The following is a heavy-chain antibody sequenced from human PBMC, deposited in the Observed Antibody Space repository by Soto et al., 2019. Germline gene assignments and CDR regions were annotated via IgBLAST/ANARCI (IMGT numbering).Heavy chain of an antibody. Sequence: QVQLVESGGVVVQPGRSLRLSCEASGFTFSRYAMHWVRQAPGKGLEWVAVIIYDGSNKYSADSVKGRFRISRDNSKNTLYLQMNSLRAEDTAVYYCARGPPGLLWFGALDYWGQGTLVTVSS. CDR1: GFTFSRYA. D-gene: IGHD3-10*01. CDR3: ARGPPGLLWFGALDY. V-gene: IGHV3-30-3*01. CDR2: IIYDGSNK. J-gene: IGHJ4*02.